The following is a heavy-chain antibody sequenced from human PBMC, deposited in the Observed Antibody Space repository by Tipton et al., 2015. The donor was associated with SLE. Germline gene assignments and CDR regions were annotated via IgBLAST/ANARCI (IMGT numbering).Heavy chain of an antibody. CDR2: ISYSGRS. CDR1: GVSISDHS. V-gene: IGHV4-59*08. CDR3: ARRFRDSYYFVY. J-gene: IGHJ4*02. D-gene: IGHD3/OR15-3a*01. Sequence: TLSLTCTVSGVSISDHSWGWIRQPPGKGLEWIGYISYSGRSNYNPSLKSQVTISLDTSKNQLSLKVSSVTAADTAVYYCARRFRDSYYFVYWGQGTLVTVSS.